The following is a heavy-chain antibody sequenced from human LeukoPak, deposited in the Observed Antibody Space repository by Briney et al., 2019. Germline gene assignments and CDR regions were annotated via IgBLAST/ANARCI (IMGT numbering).Heavy chain of an antibody. Sequence: PSETLSLTCTVSGGSISTYFWNWIRQTPGRGLEWIGYIYYSGSTNYNPSLKSRVTISLDTSRNQLSLKLNSVTAADTAVYYCAKSNGYGLVDIWGQGTMVTVSS. J-gene: IGHJ3*02. CDR2: IYYSGST. CDR3: AKSNGYGLVDI. V-gene: IGHV4-59*12. CDR1: GGSISTYF. D-gene: IGHD3-10*01.